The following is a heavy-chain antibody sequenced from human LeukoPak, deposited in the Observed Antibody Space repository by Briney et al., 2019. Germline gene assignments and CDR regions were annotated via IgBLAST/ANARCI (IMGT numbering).Heavy chain of an antibody. CDR2: ISSRGSTI. D-gene: IGHD3-3*01. Sequence: PGGSLRLSCAASGFTFSDYYMSWIRQAPGKGLEWVSYISSRGSTIYYADSVKGRFTISRDNAKNSLYLQMNSLRAEDTAVYYCARNARDYDSWSGYLEFDPWGQGTLVTVSS. CDR3: ARNARDYDSWSGYLEFDP. CDR1: GFTFSDYY. V-gene: IGHV3-11*01. J-gene: IGHJ5*02.